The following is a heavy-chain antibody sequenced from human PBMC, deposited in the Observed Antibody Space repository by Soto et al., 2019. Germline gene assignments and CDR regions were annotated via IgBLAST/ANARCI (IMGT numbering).Heavy chain of an antibody. D-gene: IGHD2-2*03. CDR1: GFTFSSYA. CDR2: ISGSGGST. V-gene: IGHV3-23*01. Sequence: GVSLRLSCAASGFTFSSYAMSWVRQAPGKGLEWVSAISGSGGSTYYADSVKGRFTISRDNSKNTLYLQMNSLRAEDTAVYYCAKEGGYCSSTSCYGRVYYWGQGTLVTVSS. J-gene: IGHJ4*02. CDR3: AKEGGYCSSTSCYGRVYY.